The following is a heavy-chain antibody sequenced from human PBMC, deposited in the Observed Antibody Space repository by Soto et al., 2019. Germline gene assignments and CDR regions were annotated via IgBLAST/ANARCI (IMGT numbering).Heavy chain of an antibody. CDR1: GFTFSSYS. CDR2: ISSSSYI. D-gene: IGHD3-9*01. V-gene: IGHV3-21*01. CDR3: ARDPDSDILTGYNWFDP. Sequence: GSLRLSCAASGFTFSSYSMNWVRQAPGKGLEWVSSISSSSYIYYADSVKGRFTISRDNAKNSLYLQMNSLRAEDTAVYYCARDPDSDILTGYNWFDPWGQGTLVTVSS. J-gene: IGHJ5*02.